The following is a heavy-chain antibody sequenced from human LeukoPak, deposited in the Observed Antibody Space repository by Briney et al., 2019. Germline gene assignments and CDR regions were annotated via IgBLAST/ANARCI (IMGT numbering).Heavy chain of an antibody. D-gene: IGHD6-19*01. V-gene: IGHV1-46*01. J-gene: IGHJ4*02. CDR1: GYTFTSQY. CDR2: INPSGGST. CDR3: ARDGRGEQWLVKGDY. Sequence: ASVKVSCKASGYTFTSQYIHWVRQAPGQGLEWMGIINPSGGSTSYAQKFEGRVTMTRDTSTSTGYMELTSLRSEDTAVYYCARDGRGEQWLVKGDYWGQGTLITVSS.